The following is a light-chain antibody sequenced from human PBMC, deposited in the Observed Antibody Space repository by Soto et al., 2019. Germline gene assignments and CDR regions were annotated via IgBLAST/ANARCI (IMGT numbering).Light chain of an antibody. CDR2: GNS. CDR1: SSNIGAGYD. Sequence: QSELKQPPSVSGAPGQSVTISCTGSSSNIGAGYDVHWYQQFPGAAPKLLIYGNSNRPSGVPDRFSGSKSGTSASLAISGLLAEDEADYFCQSYDGSLYVFGSGTEVTVL. J-gene: IGLJ1*01. V-gene: IGLV1-40*01. CDR3: QSYDGSLYV.